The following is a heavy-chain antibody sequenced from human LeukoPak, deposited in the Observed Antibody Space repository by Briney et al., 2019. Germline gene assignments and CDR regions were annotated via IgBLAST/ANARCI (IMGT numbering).Heavy chain of an antibody. CDR2: IYTSGST. J-gene: IGHJ5*02. CDR3: ARETLAVARFGP. Sequence: SETLSLTCAVSGGSISSYYLSWIRQPAGKGLEWIGRIYTSGSTSYNPPLKSRVTMSVDTSKNQFSLKLSSVTAADTAVYYCARETLAVARFGPWGQGTLVTVSS. V-gene: IGHV4-4*07. D-gene: IGHD6-19*01. CDR1: GGSISSYY.